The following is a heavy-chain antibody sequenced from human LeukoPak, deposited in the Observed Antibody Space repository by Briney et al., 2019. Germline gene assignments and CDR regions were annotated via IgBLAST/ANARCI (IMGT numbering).Heavy chain of an antibody. CDR3: ARTPLTQLEPDYFDS. V-gene: IGHV3-7*01. CDR1: GFAFSNYW. D-gene: IGHD1-1*01. Sequence: GGALRLSCAASGFAFSNYWMTWVRQAPGKGLQWVANIKPDGTEKNYVDSVKGRFTISRDNAKNSVYLQLNSLRVDDTALYYCARTPLTQLEPDYFDSWGQGTPVSVS. CDR2: IKPDGTEK. J-gene: IGHJ4*02.